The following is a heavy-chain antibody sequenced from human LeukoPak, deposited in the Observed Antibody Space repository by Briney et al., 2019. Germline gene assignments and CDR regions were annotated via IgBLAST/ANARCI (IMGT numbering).Heavy chain of an antibody. Sequence: EESLKISCKGSGYSLTSYWIGWVRQMPGKGLEWMGIIYPGDSDTRYSPSFQGQVTISADKSISTAYLQWSSLNASDTAMYYCARRHCSSTSCQFDYWGQGTLVTVSS. V-gene: IGHV5-51*01. CDR2: IYPGDSDT. D-gene: IGHD2-2*01. CDR3: ARRHCSSTSCQFDY. J-gene: IGHJ4*02. CDR1: GYSLTSYW.